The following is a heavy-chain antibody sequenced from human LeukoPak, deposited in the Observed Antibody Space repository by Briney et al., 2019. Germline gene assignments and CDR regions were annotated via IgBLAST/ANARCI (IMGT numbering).Heavy chain of an antibody. Sequence: GGSLRLSCAASGFTFSTYWMSWVRQAPGKGLEWVASIKRDGSEKFYVDSVKGRFTISRDNAKSSLYLQLNSLRDEDTAVYYCARITGIAAAGDHWGQGTLVTVSS. V-gene: IGHV3-7*04. CDR3: ARITGIAAAGDH. D-gene: IGHD6-25*01. CDR2: IKRDGSEK. CDR1: GFTFSTYW. J-gene: IGHJ4*02.